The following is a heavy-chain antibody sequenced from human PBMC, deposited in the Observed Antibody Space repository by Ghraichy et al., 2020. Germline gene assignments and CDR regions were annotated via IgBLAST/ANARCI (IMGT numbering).Heavy chain of an antibody. D-gene: IGHD3-10*01. V-gene: IGHV4-59*01. Sequence: SETLSLTCTVSGGSISSYYWSWIRQPPGKGLEWIGYIYYSGSTNYNPSLKSRVTISVDTSKNQFSLKLSSVTAADTAVYYCARGVRGSGSYVFWVYYGMDVWGQGTTVTVSS. CDR1: GGSISSYY. CDR2: IYYSGST. J-gene: IGHJ6*02. CDR3: ARGVRGSGSYVFWVYYGMDV.